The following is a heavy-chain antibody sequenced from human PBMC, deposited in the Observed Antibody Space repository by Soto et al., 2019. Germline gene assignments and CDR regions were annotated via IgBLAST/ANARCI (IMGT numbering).Heavy chain of an antibody. J-gene: IGHJ6*02. CDR1: GGSISSGGYY. Sequence: QVQLQESGPGLVKPSQTLSLTCTVSGGSISSGGYYWSWIRQHPGKGLEWIGYIYYSGSTYYNPSLKSRVTISVDTSKNQFSLKLSSVTAADTAVYYCARKKGSGSYRDYYYYGMDVWGQGTTVTVSS. V-gene: IGHV4-31*03. CDR2: IYYSGST. D-gene: IGHD3-10*01. CDR3: ARKKGSGSYRDYYYYGMDV.